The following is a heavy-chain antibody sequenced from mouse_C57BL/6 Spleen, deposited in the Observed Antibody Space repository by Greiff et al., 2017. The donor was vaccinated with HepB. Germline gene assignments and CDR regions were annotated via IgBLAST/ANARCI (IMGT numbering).Heavy chain of an antibody. J-gene: IGHJ4*01. Sequence: VQLQQSGAELARPGASVKLSCKASGYTFTSYWMHWVKQRPGQGLEWIGNINPSNGGTNYNEKFKSKATLTVDKSSSTAYMQLSSLTSEDSAVYYCARSRYGSRDYAMDYWGQGTSVTVSS. D-gene: IGHD1-1*01. CDR1: GYTFTSYW. CDR3: ARSRYGSRDYAMDY. CDR2: INPSNGGT. V-gene: IGHV1-53*01.